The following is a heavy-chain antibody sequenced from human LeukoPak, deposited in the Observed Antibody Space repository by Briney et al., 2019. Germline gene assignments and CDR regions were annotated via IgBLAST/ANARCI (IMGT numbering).Heavy chain of an antibody. V-gene: IGHV3-23*01. CDR3: AKDRTYGSGRVDWVDP. Sequence: GGSLRLSCAASGFTFSSYGMSWVRQAPGKGLEWVSRISSSGGSTYYADSVKGRFTISRDNSKNTMDLQMNSLRVEDTAVYYCAKDRTYGSGRVDWVDPWGQGTLVTVSS. J-gene: IGHJ5*02. CDR1: GFTFSSYG. CDR2: ISSSGGST. D-gene: IGHD3-10*01.